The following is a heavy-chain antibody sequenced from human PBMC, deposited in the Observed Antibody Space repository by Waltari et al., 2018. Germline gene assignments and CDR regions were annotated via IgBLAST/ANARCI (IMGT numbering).Heavy chain of an antibody. J-gene: IGHJ5*02. CDR2: ISSSSSTI. V-gene: IGHV3-48*04. CDR3: ARDSGGYCSGGSCYASWFDP. CDR1: GFTFSRYS. Sequence: EVQLVESGGGLVQPGGSLRLSCAASGFTFSRYSMNWVRKAPGKGLEWVSYISSSSSTIYYADSVKGRFTISRDNAKNSLYLQMNSLRAEDTAVYYCARDSGGYCSGGSCYASWFDPWGQGTLVTVSS. D-gene: IGHD2-15*01.